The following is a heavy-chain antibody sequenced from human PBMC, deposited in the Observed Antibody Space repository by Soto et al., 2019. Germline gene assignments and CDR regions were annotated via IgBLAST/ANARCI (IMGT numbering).Heavy chain of an antibody. CDR3: ARVRSSGITIFGVVIIPRPPIYYGMDV. CDR1: GFTFSSYA. V-gene: IGHV3-30-3*01. J-gene: IGHJ6*02. D-gene: IGHD3-3*01. Sequence: QVQLVESGGGVVQPGRSLRLSCAASGFTFSSYAMHWVRQAPGKGLEWVAVISYDGSNKYYADSVKGRFTISRDNSKKTLYLQMNSLRAEDTAVYYCARVRSSGITIFGVVIIPRPPIYYGMDVWGQGTTVTVSS. CDR2: ISYDGSNK.